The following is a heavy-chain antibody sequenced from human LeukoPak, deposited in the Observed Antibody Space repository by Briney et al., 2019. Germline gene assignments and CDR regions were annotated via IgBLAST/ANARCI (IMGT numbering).Heavy chain of an antibody. V-gene: IGHV3-30-3*01. CDR1: GFTFSSYA. CDR2: ISYDGSNK. J-gene: IGHJ4*02. CDR3: IRGPTYFDS. Sequence: ERSLRLSCAASGFTFSSYAMHWVRQAPGKGLEWVAVISYDGSNKYYADSVKGRFTISRDNAKGTLYLQMHSLRVEDTAVYYCIRGPTYFDSWGQGTLVTVSS.